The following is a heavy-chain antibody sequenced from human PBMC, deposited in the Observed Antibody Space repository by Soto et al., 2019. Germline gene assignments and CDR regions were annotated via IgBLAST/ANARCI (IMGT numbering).Heavy chain of an antibody. V-gene: IGHV3-72*01. CDR2: IRNKANNYAT. J-gene: IGHJ4*02. CDR1: GFTFSDYY. D-gene: IGHD3-10*01. Sequence: GGSRRLSWAASGFTFSDYYMDWVRRAPGKGLEWVGRIRNKANNYATEYAASLKGRVTFSRDDSENSLYLQMNSLETEDTAVYWCTREKRYYNNLTSFYFDNWGQGTLVTVAS. CDR3: TREKRYYNNLTSFYFDN.